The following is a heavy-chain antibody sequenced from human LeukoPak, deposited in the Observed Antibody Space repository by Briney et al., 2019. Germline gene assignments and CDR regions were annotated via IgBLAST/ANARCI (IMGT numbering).Heavy chain of an antibody. CDR3: TTDHLSRNPDSSGYHNFDY. J-gene: IGHJ4*02. V-gene: IGHV3-23*01. D-gene: IGHD3-22*01. Sequence: GGSLRLSCAASGFTFSSYAMSWVRQAPGKGLEWVSAISGSGGSTYYADSVKGRFTISRDNSKNTLYLQMNSLKTEDTAVYYCTTDHLSRNPDSSGYHNFDYWGQGTLVTVSS. CDR1: GFTFSSYA. CDR2: ISGSGGST.